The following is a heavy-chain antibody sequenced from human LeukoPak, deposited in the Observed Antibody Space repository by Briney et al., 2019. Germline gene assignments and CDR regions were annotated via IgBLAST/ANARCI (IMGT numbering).Heavy chain of an antibody. CDR2: ISYDGSNK. CDR3: AREDRYQLRSPRSEGGIDY. D-gene: IGHD2-2*01. J-gene: IGHJ4*02. Sequence: AGGSLRLSCAASGFTFSSYAMHWVRQAPGKGLEWVAVISYDGSNKYYADSVKGRFTISRDNSKNTLYLQMNSLRAEDTAVYYCAREDRYQLRSPRSEGGIDYWGQGTLVTVSS. V-gene: IGHV3-30*01. CDR1: GFTFSSYA.